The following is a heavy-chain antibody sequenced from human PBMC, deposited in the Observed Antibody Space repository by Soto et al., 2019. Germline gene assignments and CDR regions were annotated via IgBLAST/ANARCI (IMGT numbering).Heavy chain of an antibody. CDR3: ARDSFHYYDSSGYYGGFDY. D-gene: IGHD3-22*01. CDR1: GFTFSSYG. V-gene: IGHV3-33*01. CDR2: IWYDGSNK. J-gene: IGHJ4*02. Sequence: QVQLVESGGGVVQPGRSLRLSCAASGFTFSSYGMHWVRQAPGKGLEWVAVIWYDGSNKYYADSVKGRFTISRDNSKNTLYLQMNSLRAEDTAVYYCARDSFHYYDSSGYYGGFDYWGQGTLVTVSS.